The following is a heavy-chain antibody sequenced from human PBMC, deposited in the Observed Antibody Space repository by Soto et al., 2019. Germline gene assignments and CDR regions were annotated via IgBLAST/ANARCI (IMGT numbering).Heavy chain of an antibody. D-gene: IGHD2-21*01. V-gene: IGHV4-39*01. J-gene: IGHJ5*01. CDR3: GRVVEGATRHTDPDS. CDR1: GVSIHNSHSF. Sequence: SETLSLTCTVSGVSIHNSHSFWAWIRQPPGKGLQFIASVYHNGGAHYNSSLKSRVTISVGTANNQVSLRMRSLTAADTAFYYCGRVVEGATRHTDPDSWGQGILVTVSS. CDR2: VYHNGGA.